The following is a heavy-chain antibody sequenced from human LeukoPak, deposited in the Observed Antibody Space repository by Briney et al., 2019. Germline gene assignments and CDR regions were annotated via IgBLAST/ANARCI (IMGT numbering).Heavy chain of an antibody. D-gene: IGHD3-10*01. CDR2: ITGSGGST. J-gene: IGHJ4*02. V-gene: IGHV3-23*01. Sequence: PGGGLRLSCAASGVTFSSYALSWGRQGPGEGVGGGSNITGSGGSTYSADSVKGPFTLSPDTSTNTLYIQINSPRAEDTPVYYCVRFLPGYGPGGGQGTLVTVSS. CDR1: GVTFSSYA. CDR3: VRFLPGYGPG.